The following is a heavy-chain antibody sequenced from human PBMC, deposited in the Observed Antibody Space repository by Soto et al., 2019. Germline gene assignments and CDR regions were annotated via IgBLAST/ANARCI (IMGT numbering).Heavy chain of an antibody. CDR3: ATGGITGTSYYYYYYMDV. CDR2: FDPEDGET. J-gene: IGHJ6*03. V-gene: IGHV1-24*01. CDR1: GYTLTELS. Sequence: ASVKVSCKVSGYTLTELSMHWVRQAPGKGLEWMGGFDPEDGETIYAQKFQGRVTMTEDTSTDTAYMELSSLRSEDTAVYYCATGGITGTSYYYYYYMDVWGKGTTVTVSS. D-gene: IGHD1-20*01.